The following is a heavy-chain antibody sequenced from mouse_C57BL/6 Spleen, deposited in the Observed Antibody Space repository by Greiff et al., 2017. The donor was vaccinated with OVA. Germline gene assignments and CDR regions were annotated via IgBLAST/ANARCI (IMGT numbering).Heavy chain of an antibody. J-gene: IGHJ3*01. CDR3: ARPLWGDTASSFAY. CDR2: ISSGSSTI. V-gene: IGHV5-17*01. Sequence: EVQGVESGGGLVKPGGSLKLSCAASGFTFSDYGMHWVRQAPEKGLEWVAYISSGSSTIYYADTVKGRFTISRDNAKNTLFLQMTSLRSEDTAMYYCARPLWGDTASSFAYWGQGTLVTVSA. D-gene: IGHD1-1*01. CDR1: GFTFSDYG.